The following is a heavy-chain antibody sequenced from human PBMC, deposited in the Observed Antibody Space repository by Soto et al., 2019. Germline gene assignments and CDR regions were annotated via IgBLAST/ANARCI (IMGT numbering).Heavy chain of an antibody. D-gene: IGHD5-12*01. Sequence: QAQLVQSGAEVKKPGASVKVSCKASGYTFTSYAMHWVRQAPGQRLEWMGWINAGNGNTKYSQKFQGRVTITRDTSASTAYMGLSSLRSEDTAVYYCARDSSGYDPGRDYWGQGTLVTVSS. CDR3: ARDSSGYDPGRDY. CDR1: GYTFTSYA. V-gene: IGHV1-3*01. J-gene: IGHJ4*02. CDR2: INAGNGNT.